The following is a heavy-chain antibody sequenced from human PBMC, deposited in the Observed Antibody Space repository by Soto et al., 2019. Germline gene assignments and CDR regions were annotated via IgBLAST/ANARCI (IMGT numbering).Heavy chain of an antibody. CDR3: TRGSMTTVTTSYYYYGMDV. Sequence: PGRSLRLSCAASAFTLSGSATHWVRHASGQGLEWVGRTRNKANSYAPAYAASVKGRFTISRDDSKNTAYLQMNSPKTEETAVYYCTRGSMTTVTTSYYYYGMDVWGQGTTVTVSS. V-gene: IGHV3-73*01. D-gene: IGHD4-17*01. J-gene: IGHJ6*02. CDR1: AFTLSGSA. CDR2: TRNKANSYAP.